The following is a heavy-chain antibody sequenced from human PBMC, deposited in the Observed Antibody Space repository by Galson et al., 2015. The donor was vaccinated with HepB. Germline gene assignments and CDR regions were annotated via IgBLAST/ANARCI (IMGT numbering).Heavy chain of an antibody. D-gene: IGHD3-3*01. Sequence: SLRLSCAASGFTFSSYAMHWVRQAPGKGLEWVAVISYDGSNKYYADSVKGRFTISRDNSKNTLYLQMNSLRAEDTAVYYCARDPGGDFWSGLYFRSQNWFDPWGQGTLVTVSS. CDR2: ISYDGSNK. V-gene: IGHV3-30-3*01. J-gene: IGHJ5*02. CDR1: GFTFSSYA. CDR3: ARDPGGDFWSGLYFRSQNWFDP.